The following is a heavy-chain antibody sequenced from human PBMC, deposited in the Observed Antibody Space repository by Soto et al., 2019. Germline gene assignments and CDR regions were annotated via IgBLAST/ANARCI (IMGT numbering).Heavy chain of an antibody. CDR1: GYSFSTYW. V-gene: IGHV5-51*03. Sequence: EVQLVQSGAEVKKAGESLKISCKGSGYSFSTYWIGWVRQMPGKGLEWMGIIYPGDSDTKYSPSFQGQVIISADRSISTAYLQWSSLKASDTAMYYCARTTSTRGYFDSWGQGTLVTVSS. CDR3: ARTTSTRGYFDS. J-gene: IGHJ4*02. D-gene: IGHD1-1*01. CDR2: IYPGDSDT.